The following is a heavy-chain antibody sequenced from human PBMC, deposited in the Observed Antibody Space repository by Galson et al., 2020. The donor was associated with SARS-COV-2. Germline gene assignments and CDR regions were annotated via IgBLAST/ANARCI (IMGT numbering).Heavy chain of an antibody. D-gene: IGHD6-19*01. V-gene: IGHV2-5*02. CDR1: GFSLSTSGVG. Sequence: KMSGPTLVKPTQTLTLTCTFSGFSLSTSGVGVGWIRQPTGKALEWLALIYWDDDKRYSPSLKSRLTITKDTSKNQVVLTMTNMDPVDTATYYCAHRGIAVAGRPYFDYWGQGTLVTVSS. CDR2: IYWDDDK. J-gene: IGHJ4*02. CDR3: AHRGIAVAGRPYFDY.